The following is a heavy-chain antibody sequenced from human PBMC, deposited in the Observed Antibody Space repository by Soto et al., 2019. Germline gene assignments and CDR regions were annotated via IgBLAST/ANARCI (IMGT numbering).Heavy chain of an antibody. CDR1: GFSLSTSGVG. J-gene: IGHJ5*02. V-gene: IGHV2-5*02. CDR2: IYWDDDK. D-gene: IGHD2-15*01. CDR3: AHRRSLIRSWNWFDP. Sequence: SGPTLVNPTQTLTLTCTFSGFSLSTSGVGVGWIRQPPGKALEWLALIYWDDDKRYSPSLKSRLTITKGTSKNQVVLTMTNMDPVDTATYYCAHRRSLIRSWNWFDPWGQGTLVTVSS.